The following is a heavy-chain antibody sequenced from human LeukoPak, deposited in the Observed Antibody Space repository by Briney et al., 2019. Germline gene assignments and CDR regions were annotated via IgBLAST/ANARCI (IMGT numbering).Heavy chain of an antibody. CDR3: ARELFSRDSSAPPVY. CDR2: IWYDGSNK. D-gene: IGHD3-22*01. J-gene: IGHJ4*02. CDR1: GFTFSSYV. V-gene: IGHV3-33*01. Sequence: QPGGSLRLSCAASGFTFSSYVMHWVRQAPGKGLEWVAVIWYDGSNKYYVDSVKGRFTVSRDNSRNTLYLQMNSLRAEDTAVYYCARELFSRDSSAPPVYWGQGTLVTVSS.